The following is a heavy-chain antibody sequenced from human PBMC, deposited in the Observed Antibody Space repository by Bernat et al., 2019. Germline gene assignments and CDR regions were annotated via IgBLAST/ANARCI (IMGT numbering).Heavy chain of an antibody. D-gene: IGHD2-2*01. V-gene: IGHV3-74*01. J-gene: IGHJ3*02. CDR3: ARVGKYCSSTSCYAWDAFDI. CDR1: GFTFSSHW. Sequence: EVQLVESGGGLVQPGGSLRLSCAASGFTFSSHWMHWVRQAPGKGLVWVSRINSDGSSTSYADSVKGRFTISRDNAKNTLYLQMNSLRAEDTAVYYCARVGKYCSSTSCYAWDAFDIWGQGTMVTVSS. CDR2: INSDGSST.